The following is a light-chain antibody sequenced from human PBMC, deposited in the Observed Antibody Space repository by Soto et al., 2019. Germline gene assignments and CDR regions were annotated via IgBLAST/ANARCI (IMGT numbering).Light chain of an antibody. CDR3: QQYSSSRT. CDR2: DAS. Sequence: EILMTQSPATLSLSPGERDTLSCRASQSVSSYLAWYQQKPGQAHRLLIYDASNRATGIPVRFSGSGSETEFTLTITRLEPEDFAMYYCQQYSSSRTFGQGTKVDIK. CDR1: QSVSSY. J-gene: IGKJ1*01. V-gene: IGKV3-11*01.